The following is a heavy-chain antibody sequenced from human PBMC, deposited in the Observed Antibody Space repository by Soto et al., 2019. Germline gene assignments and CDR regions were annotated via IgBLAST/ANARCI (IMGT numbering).Heavy chain of an antibody. CDR2: IYYSGST. D-gene: IGHD2-2*01. J-gene: IGHJ4*02. CDR3: ARGIDIVVVPAANYFDY. CDR1: GGSISSGGYY. V-gene: IGHV4-31*03. Sequence: QVQLQESGPGLVKPSQTLSLTCTVSGGSISSGGYYWSWIRRHPGKGLEWIGYIYYSGSTYYNPSLKSRVTISVDTSKNQFSLKLSSVTAADTAVYYCARGIDIVVVPAANYFDYWGQGTLVTVSS.